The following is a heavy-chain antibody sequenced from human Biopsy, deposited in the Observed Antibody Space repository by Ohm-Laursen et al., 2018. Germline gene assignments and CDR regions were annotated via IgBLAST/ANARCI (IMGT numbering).Heavy chain of an antibody. Sequence: ASVKVSCKASGYTFINYGFSWVRQAPGQGLEWMGWINPYNGDTNYAQKLQGRVTMTTDTSASTAYMELRSLRSDDTAVYYCARDYQPTIITIHYYYYGMDVWGQGTTVTVSS. D-gene: IGHD2-2*01. CDR1: GYTFINYG. CDR3: ARDYQPTIITIHYYYYGMDV. CDR2: INPYNGDT. J-gene: IGHJ6*02. V-gene: IGHV1-18*01.